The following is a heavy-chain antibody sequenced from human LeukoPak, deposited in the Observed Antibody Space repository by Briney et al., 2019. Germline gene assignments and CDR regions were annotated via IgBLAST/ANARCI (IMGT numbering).Heavy chain of an antibody. CDR1: GYTFTSYG. V-gene: IGHV1-18*01. Sequence: GASVKVSCKASGYTFTSYGISWVRQAPGQGLEWMGWISAYNGNTNYAQKFQGRVTITADESTSTAYMELSSLRSEDTAVYYCARGVVRGVITNSFDYWGQGTLVTVSS. J-gene: IGHJ4*02. D-gene: IGHD3-10*01. CDR3: ARGVVRGVITNSFDY. CDR2: ISAYNGNT.